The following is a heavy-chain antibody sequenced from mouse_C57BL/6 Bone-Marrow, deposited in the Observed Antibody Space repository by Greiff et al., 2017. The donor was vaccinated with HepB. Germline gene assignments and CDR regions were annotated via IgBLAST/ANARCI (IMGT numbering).Heavy chain of an antibody. Sequence: EVQLVESGGGLVQSGRSLRLSCATSGFTFSDFYMEWVRQAPGKGLEWIAASSNKANDYTTEYSASVKGRFIVSRDTSQSILYLQMNALRAEDTAIYYCARDAFYYCGSSPFAYWGQGTLVTVSA. V-gene: IGHV7-1*01. J-gene: IGHJ3*01. CDR2: SSNKANDYTT. CDR3: ARDAFYYCGSSPFAY. CDR1: GFTFSDFY. D-gene: IGHD1-1*01.